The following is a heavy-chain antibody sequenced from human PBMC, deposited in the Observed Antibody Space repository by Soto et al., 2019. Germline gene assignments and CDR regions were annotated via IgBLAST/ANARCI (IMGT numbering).Heavy chain of an antibody. D-gene: IGHD5-18*01. Sequence: RQPPGKGLEWIGEINHSGSTNYNPSLKSRVTISVDTSKNQFSLKLSSVTAADTAVYYCARAGTDTAFDYWGQGTLVTVSS. V-gene: IGHV4-34*01. J-gene: IGHJ4*02. CDR2: INHSGST. CDR3: ARAGTDTAFDY.